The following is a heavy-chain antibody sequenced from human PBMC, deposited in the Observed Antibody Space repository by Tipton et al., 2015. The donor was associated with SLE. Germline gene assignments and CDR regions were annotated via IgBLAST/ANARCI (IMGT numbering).Heavy chain of an antibody. CDR3: ARGRSSAWSPAES. J-gene: IGHJ5*02. CDR2: IYYTGTT. CDR1: CDSVTSGGNY. Sequence: TLSLTCSVSCDSVTSGGNYWTWIRQPPGKGLEWVGYIYYTGTTYYNPSLKSRITISVDTSKNQFSLEVTSVTAADTALYYCARGRSSAWSPAESWGQGTLVTVSS. D-gene: IGHD6-19*01. V-gene: IGHV4-31*03.